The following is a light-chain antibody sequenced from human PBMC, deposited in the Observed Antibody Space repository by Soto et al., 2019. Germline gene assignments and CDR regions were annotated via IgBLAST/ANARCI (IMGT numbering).Light chain of an antibody. V-gene: IGLV1-47*01. J-gene: IGLJ1*01. Sequence: QSVLTQPPSSSGTPGQRVTIFCSGSSSNIGSNYVYWYQQLPGTAPKLLICRNNQRPSGVPDRFSGSKSGTSASLAISGLRSEDEADYYCATWDDSLSGYVFGTGTKVTVL. CDR3: ATWDDSLSGYV. CDR2: RNN. CDR1: SSNIGSNY.